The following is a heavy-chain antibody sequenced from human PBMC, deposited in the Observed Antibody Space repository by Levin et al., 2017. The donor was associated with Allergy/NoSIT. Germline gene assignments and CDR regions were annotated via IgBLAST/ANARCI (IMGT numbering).Heavy chain of an antibody. CDR1: GGSISSSSYY. Sequence: PSETLSLTCTVSGGSISSSSYYWGWIRQPPGKGLEWIGSIYYSGSTYYNPSLKSRVTISVDTSKNQFSLKLSSVTAADTAVYYCAEGGGKIYGDYVSGFDYWGQGTLVTVSS. J-gene: IGHJ4*02. CDR2: IYYSGST. V-gene: IGHV4-39*07. D-gene: IGHD4-17*01. CDR3: AEGGGKIYGDYVSGFDY.